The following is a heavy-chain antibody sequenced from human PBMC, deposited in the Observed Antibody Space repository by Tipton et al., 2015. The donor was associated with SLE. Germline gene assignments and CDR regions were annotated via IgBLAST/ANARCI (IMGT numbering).Heavy chain of an antibody. J-gene: IGHJ5*02. V-gene: IGHV4-34*01. CDR3: ARLADGNRNWFDP. CDR1: GGSFSGYY. Sequence: TLSLTCAVYGGSFSGYYWSWIRQPPGKGLEWIGEINHSGSTNYNPSLKSRVTISLDTSTNQFSLKVKSVTAADTAVYYCARLADGNRNWFDPWGQGTLVTVSS. D-gene: IGHD6-13*01. CDR2: INHSGST.